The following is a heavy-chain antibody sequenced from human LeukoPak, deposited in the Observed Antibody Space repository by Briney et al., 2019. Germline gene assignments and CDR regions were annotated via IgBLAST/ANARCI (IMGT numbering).Heavy chain of an antibody. D-gene: IGHD6-19*01. CDR1: GYTFTSYD. CDR3: ARAGYSRGIDY. Sequence: ASVKVSCTASGYTFTSYDINWVRQATGQGLEWMGWMNPNSGNAGYAQKFQGRVTITRNTSISTAYMELSSLRSEDTAVYYCARAGYSRGIDYWGQGTLVTVFS. CDR2: MNPNSGNA. V-gene: IGHV1-8*03. J-gene: IGHJ4*02.